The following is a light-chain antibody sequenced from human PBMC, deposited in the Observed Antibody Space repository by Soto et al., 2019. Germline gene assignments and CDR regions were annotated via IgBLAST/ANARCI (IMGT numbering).Light chain of an antibody. CDR2: KAS. J-gene: IGKJ1*01. CDR3: QQYNTSPWT. CDR1: QSLSSW. V-gene: IGKV1-5*03. Sequence: DTQMTQSPSTLSASVGDRVTITCRASQSLSSWLAWYQQKPGKAPNLLVYKASSLKTGVPPRISGSESVTEFTLTISSLQPDDFATYYCQQYNTSPWTFGQGTKVEFK.